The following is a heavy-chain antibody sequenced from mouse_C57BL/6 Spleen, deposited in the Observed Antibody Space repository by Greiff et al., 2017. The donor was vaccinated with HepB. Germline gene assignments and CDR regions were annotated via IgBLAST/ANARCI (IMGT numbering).Heavy chain of an antibody. CDR2: IRNKANGYTT. D-gene: IGHD4-1*01. CDR3: ARYLTGTGGYFDY. CDR1: GFTFTDYY. Sequence: EVQLVESGGGLVQPGGSLSLSCAASGFTFTDYYMSWVRQPPGKALEWLGFIRNKANGYTTEYSASVKGRFTISRDNSQSILYLQMNALRAEDSATYYCARYLTGTGGYFDYWGQGTTLTVSS. J-gene: IGHJ2*01. V-gene: IGHV7-3*01.